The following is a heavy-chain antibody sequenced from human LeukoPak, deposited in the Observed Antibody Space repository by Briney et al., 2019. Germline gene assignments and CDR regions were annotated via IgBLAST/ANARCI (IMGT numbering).Heavy chain of an antibody. Sequence: GGSLRLSCAASGFTFSSYEMNWVRQAPGKGLEWVSYISSSGDTIYYADSVKGRFTISRDNAKNSLSLQMNSLRAEDTAVYYCARERITGTTPWFDPWGQGTLVTVSS. D-gene: IGHD1-20*01. CDR3: ARERITGTTPWFDP. CDR2: ISSSGDTI. J-gene: IGHJ5*02. CDR1: GFTFSSYE. V-gene: IGHV3-48*03.